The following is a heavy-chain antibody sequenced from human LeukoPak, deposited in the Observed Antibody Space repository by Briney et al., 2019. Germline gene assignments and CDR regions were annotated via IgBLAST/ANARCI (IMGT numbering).Heavy chain of an antibody. D-gene: IGHD3-9*01. J-gene: IGHJ4*02. V-gene: IGHV3-9*01. CDR2: IIWNSGSI. Sequence: GGSLILSFAASGFPFDYYAMHWVRPAPGKGLEWVSGIIWNSGSIGHADSVKGRFTISRDNPKKFLYLQMNCRSAEDRALFYCAKDSFEWNYFDYWGQGALVSV. CDR1: GFPFDYYA. CDR3: AKDSFEWNYFDY.